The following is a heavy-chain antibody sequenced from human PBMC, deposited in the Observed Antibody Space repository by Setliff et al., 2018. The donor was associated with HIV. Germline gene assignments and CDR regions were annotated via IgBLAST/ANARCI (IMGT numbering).Heavy chain of an antibody. V-gene: IGHV4-39*07. CDR2: MYYSGST. D-gene: IGHD6-19*01. CDR3: ARLRREEQWLVRGWFDP. J-gene: IGHJ5*02. CDR1: GGSISSSSYY. Sequence: PSETLSLTCTVSGGSISSSSYYWGWVRQPPGKGLEWIGSMYYSGSTYYTPSLKSRITISLDTSKNQFSLRMRSVTAADTAVYYCARLRREEQWLVRGWFDPWGQGTLVTVSS.